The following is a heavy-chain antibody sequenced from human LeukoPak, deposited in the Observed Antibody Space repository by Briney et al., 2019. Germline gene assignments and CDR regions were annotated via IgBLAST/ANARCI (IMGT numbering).Heavy chain of an antibody. D-gene: IGHD2-21*02. CDR3: ARSPIGGGDFNPRDY. V-gene: IGHV1-69*05. Sequence: SVKVSCEASGGTFSSYAISWVRQAPGQGLEWMGGIIPIFGTANYAQKFQGRVTITTDESTSTAYMELSSLRSEDTAVYYCARSPIGGGDFNPRDYWGQGPLGTVS. CDR1: GGTFSSYA. J-gene: IGHJ4*02. CDR2: IIPIFGTA.